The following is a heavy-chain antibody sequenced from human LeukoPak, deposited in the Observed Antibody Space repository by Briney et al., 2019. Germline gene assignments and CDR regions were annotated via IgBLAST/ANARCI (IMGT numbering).Heavy chain of an antibody. CDR1: GFTFSSYA. Sequence: GGSLRLSCAASGFTFSSYAMSWVRQAPGKGLEWVSAISGSGGSTYYADSVKGRFTISRDNSKNTLYLQMNSLRAEDTAVYYCAKSDYDFWSGHLPHFDYWGQGTLVTVSS. CDR2: ISGSGGST. D-gene: IGHD3-3*01. CDR3: AKSDYDFWSGHLPHFDY. J-gene: IGHJ4*02. V-gene: IGHV3-23*01.